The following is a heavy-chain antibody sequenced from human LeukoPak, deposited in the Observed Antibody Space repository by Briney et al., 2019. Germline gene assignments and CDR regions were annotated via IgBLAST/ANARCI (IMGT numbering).Heavy chain of an antibody. Sequence: PGMSLRLSCVGSGFKFDDYSMHWVRQGPGKGLGWVSGISWSTATIAYADSVKGRFTISRDNAKTSLYLQMNSLRPEDMALYYCAKGGSNGWYADHWGQGTLVTVSS. V-gene: IGHV3-9*03. CDR2: ISWSTATI. CDR1: GFKFDDYS. D-gene: IGHD6-19*01. J-gene: IGHJ5*02. CDR3: AKGGSNGWYADH.